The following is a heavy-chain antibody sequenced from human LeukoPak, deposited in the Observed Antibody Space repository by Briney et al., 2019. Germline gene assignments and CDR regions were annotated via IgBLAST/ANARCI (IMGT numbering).Heavy chain of an antibody. Sequence: PSETLSLTCTVSGGSVYTSDYYWGWVRQPPGKGPGWIGDIFYTGKTNYNPSLKSRVSISIDTSKNQFSLKLTSVTAADTAVYYCARVFDSWGQGALFTVSS. J-gene: IGHJ4*02. CDR2: IFYTGKT. CDR1: GGSVYTSDYY. V-gene: IGHV4-39*07. CDR3: ARVFDS.